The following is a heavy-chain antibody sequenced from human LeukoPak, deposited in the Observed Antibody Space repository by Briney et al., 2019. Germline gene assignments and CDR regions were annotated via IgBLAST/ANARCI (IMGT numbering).Heavy chain of an antibody. CDR2: INHSGST. CDR1: GGSFSGYY. D-gene: IGHD3-22*01. Sequence: SETLSLTCAVYGGSFSGYYWSWIRQPPGKGLEWIGEINHSGSTNYNPSLKSRVTISVDTSKNQFSLKLSSVTAADTAVYYCARRAGDYSHPYDYWGQGTLVTVSS. J-gene: IGHJ4*02. CDR3: ARRAGDYSHPYDY. V-gene: IGHV4-34*01.